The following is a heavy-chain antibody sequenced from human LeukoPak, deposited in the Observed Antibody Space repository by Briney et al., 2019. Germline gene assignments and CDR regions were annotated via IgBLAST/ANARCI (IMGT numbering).Heavy chain of an antibody. J-gene: IGHJ4*02. CDR1: GGSISSSSYN. CDR2: IYYSGNT. CDR3: ARGSDWYNY. Sequence: SETLSLTCTVSGGSISSSSYNWAWIRQPPGKGLEWIGTIYYSGNTYYNPSLKSRVTISVGTSKIQFSLKASSVTATDTAVYYCARGSDWYNYWGQGTLVTVSS. D-gene: IGHD6-19*01. V-gene: IGHV4-39*01.